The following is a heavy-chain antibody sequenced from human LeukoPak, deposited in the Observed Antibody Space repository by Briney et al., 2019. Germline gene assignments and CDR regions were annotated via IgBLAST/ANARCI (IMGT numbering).Heavy chain of an antibody. Sequence: SETLSLTCTVSGYSISSGYYWGWIRQPPGKGLEWIGEINHSGSTNYNPSLKSRVTISVDTSKNQFSLKLSSVTAADTAVYYCARGRSGSSNFWGRGTLVTVSS. V-gene: IGHV4-38-2*02. D-gene: IGHD2-2*01. J-gene: IGHJ4*02. CDR1: GYSISSGYY. CDR3: ARGRSGSSNF. CDR2: INHSGST.